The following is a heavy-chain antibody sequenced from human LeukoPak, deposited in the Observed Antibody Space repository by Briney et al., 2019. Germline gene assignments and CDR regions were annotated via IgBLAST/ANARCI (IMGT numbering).Heavy chain of an antibody. CDR2: IYYSGST. J-gene: IGHJ4*02. CDR1: GGSISSYY. V-gene: IGHV4-59*01. D-gene: IGHD1-26*01. CDR3: ARTPYSGTYTNFDF. Sequence: SETLSLTCTVPGGSISSYYWSWIRQPPGKGLEWIGYIYYSGSTNYNPSLKSRVTISVDTSKNQFSLKLSSVTAADTAVYYCARTPYSGTYTNFDFWGQGTLVTVSS.